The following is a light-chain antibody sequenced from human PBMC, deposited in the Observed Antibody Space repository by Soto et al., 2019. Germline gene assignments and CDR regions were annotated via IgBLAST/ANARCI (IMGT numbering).Light chain of an antibody. V-gene: IGLV2-14*01. Sequence: QSALTQPASVSGSPGQSITISCTGTSSDVGGYNYVSWYQQHPGKAPKLMIYEVSNRPSGVSNRFSGSKSGNTASLTISGLQAEDEADYVCISYTSSSILWVFGGGTKLTVL. CDR2: EVS. CDR3: ISYTSSSILWV. J-gene: IGLJ3*02. CDR1: SSDVGGYNY.